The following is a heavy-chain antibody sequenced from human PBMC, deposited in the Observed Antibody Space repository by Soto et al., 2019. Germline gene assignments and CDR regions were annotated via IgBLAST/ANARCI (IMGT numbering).Heavy chain of an antibody. D-gene: IGHD3-16*01. CDR3: AKDRIMGSTTFWGMDV. Sequence: GGSLRLSCVASGFTFSSYAMSWVRQAPGKGLEWVSAISGSGGSTYYADSVKGRFTISRDNSKNTLYLQMNSLRAEDTAVYYCAKDRIMGSTTFWGMDVWGQGTTVTVSS. V-gene: IGHV3-23*01. CDR2: ISGSGGST. J-gene: IGHJ6*02. CDR1: GFTFSSYA.